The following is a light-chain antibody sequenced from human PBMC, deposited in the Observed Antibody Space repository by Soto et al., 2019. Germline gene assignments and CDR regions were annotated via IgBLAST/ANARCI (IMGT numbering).Light chain of an antibody. Sequence: ALAQPASVSGSPGQSITISCTGSSSDIGDYDYVSWYQQHPGKAPKVLISEVSNRPSGVSNRFSGSKSGNTASLTISGLQAEDEADYYCNSYATGNTRVFGTGTKVTVL. CDR3: NSYATGNTRV. V-gene: IGLV2-14*01. CDR1: SSDIGDYDY. CDR2: EVS. J-gene: IGLJ1*01.